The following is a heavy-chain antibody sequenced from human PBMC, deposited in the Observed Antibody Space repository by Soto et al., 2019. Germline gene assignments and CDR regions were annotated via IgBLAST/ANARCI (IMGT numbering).Heavy chain of an antibody. CDR3: ARRITTVTTAYYYGMDV. V-gene: IGHV1-69*06. CDR1: GGTFSSYA. CDR2: IIPIFGTA. Sequence: SVKVSCKASGGTFSSYAISWVRQAPGQGLEWMGGIIPIFGTANYAQKFQGRVTITADKSTSTAYMELSSLRSEDTAVYYCARRITTVTTAYYYGMDVWGQGTTVTVYS. J-gene: IGHJ6*02. D-gene: IGHD4-17*01.